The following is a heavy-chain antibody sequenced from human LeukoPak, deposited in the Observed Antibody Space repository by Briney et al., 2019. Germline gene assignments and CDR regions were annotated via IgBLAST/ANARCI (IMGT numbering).Heavy chain of an antibody. J-gene: IGHJ4*02. V-gene: IGHV4-31*03. CDR1: GGSISSGGYY. CDR3: ARGLKGDCSGGSCYPHFDY. Sequence: KPSETLSLTCTVSGGSISSGGYYWRWIRQHPGKGLEWIGYIYYSGSTYYNPSLKSRVTISVDTSKNQFSLKLSSVTAADTAVYYCARGLKGDCSGGSCYPHFDYWGQGTLVTVSS. D-gene: IGHD2-15*01. CDR2: IYYSGST.